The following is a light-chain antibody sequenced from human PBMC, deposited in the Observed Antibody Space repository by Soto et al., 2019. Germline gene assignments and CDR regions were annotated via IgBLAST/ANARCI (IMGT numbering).Light chain of an antibody. V-gene: IGKV3D-15*01. J-gene: IGKJ1*01. CDR3: QQYKYGTQT. CDR2: NAS. CDR1: QRFXSD. Sequence: VLTKSPSTLSSSPGESATLSCRASQRFXSDFVWDQEKPGQPPRLLTDNASNRARGSPARLSGSGSGTEFTLTISSLHSYDFAVYYCQQYKYGTQTFGQGTKVDIK.